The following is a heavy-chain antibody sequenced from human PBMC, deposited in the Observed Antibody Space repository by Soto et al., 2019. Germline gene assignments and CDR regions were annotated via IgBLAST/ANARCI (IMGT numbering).Heavy chain of an antibody. D-gene: IGHD6-13*01. CDR1: GGSFSGYY. Sequence: PSETLSLTCAVYGGSFSGYYWSWIRQPPGKGLGWIGEINHSGSTNYNPSLKSRVTISVDTSKNQFSLKLSSVTAADTAVYYCARGDRHSSSFWGQGTLVTVSS. J-gene: IGHJ4*02. V-gene: IGHV4-34*01. CDR3: ARGDRHSSSF. CDR2: INHSGST.